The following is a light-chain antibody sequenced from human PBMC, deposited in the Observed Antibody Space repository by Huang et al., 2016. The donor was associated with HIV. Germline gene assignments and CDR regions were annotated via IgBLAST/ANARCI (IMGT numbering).Light chain of an antibody. CDR1: QSVSIN. CDR2: GAS. V-gene: IGKV3-15*01. J-gene: IGKJ1*01. CDR3: QQYNNWPRT. Sequence: EIVMTQSPATLSVSPGERATLSCRASQSVSINLAWYQQRPGQAPRLLIYGASTRATGIPARFSGSGSGTDFTLTISSLQSEDFAFYYCQQYNNWPRTFGQGTKVEIK.